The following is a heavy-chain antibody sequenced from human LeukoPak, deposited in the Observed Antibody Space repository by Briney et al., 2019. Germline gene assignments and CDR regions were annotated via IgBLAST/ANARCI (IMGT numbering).Heavy chain of an antibody. Sequence: SGGSLRLSCAASGFTFSSYGMHWVRQAPGKGLEWVVFISFDGSKNYHADSVKGRFTISRDNSKNTLYLQTNSLRAEDTAVYYCTKEGADYRNYGAAFDVWGQGTVVTVSS. D-gene: IGHD4-11*01. V-gene: IGHV3-30*02. CDR3: TKEGADYRNYGAAFDV. CDR2: ISFDGSKN. CDR1: GFTFSSYG. J-gene: IGHJ3*01.